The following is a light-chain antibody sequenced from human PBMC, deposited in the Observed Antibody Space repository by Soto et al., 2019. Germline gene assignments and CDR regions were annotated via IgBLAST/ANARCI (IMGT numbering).Light chain of an antibody. CDR2: DAS. CDR1: QSVSSY. CDR3: QQRSKWPPLT. J-gene: IGKJ4*01. V-gene: IGKV3-11*01. Sequence: EIVLTQSPATLSLYPGERATLSCRASQSVSSYLAWYQQKPGQAPRLLIYDASNRATGIPARFSGSGSGTDFTLTISSLDPEDFAVYYCQQRSKWPPLTFGGGTKVEIK.